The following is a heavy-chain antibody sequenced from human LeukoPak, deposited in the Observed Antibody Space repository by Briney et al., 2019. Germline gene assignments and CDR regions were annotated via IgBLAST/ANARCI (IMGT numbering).Heavy chain of an antibody. CDR3: ARVMSPDIVSAFDV. J-gene: IGHJ3*01. V-gene: IGHV3-33*01. D-gene: IGHD5/OR15-5a*01. Sequence: GGSLRLSCAASGFTFSSYGMHWVRQAPGKGLEWVAVIWYDGSNKYYADSVKGRFTISRDNSKNTLYLQMNSLRVDDTAVYFCARVMSPDIVSAFDVWGQGTMVTVPS. CDR1: GFTFSSYG. CDR2: IWYDGSNK.